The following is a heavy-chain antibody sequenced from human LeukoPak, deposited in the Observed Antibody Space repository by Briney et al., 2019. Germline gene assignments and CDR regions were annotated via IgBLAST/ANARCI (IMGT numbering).Heavy chain of an antibody. Sequence: GASVKVSCKASGYTFTSYGISWVRQAPGQGLEWMGWISAYNGNTNYAQKLQGRVTMTTDTSTSTAYMELRSLRSDDTAVYYCARRESSSSWYLSSLYYYYGMDVWAKGPRSPSP. CDR2: ISAYNGNT. V-gene: IGHV1-18*01. CDR1: GYTFTSYG. J-gene: IGHJ6*02. CDR3: ARRESSSSWYLSSLYYYYGMDV. D-gene: IGHD6-13*01.